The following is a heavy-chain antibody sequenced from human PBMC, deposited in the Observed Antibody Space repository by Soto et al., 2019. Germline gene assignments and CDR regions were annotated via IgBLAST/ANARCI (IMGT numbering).Heavy chain of an antibody. V-gene: IGHV1-69*12. CDR1: GGTFSSYA. D-gene: IGHD3-16*01. Sequence: QVQLVQSGAEVKKPGSSVKVSCKASGGTFSSYAINWVRQAPGQGLEWMGGIIPIFATADYAQKFQGRVTITAAESTTTAYMALSSLRSEDTAVYYCAQCLLGVNYYFGMDVWGQGSTVTVS. J-gene: IGHJ6*02. CDR2: IIPIFATA. CDR3: AQCLLGVNYYFGMDV.